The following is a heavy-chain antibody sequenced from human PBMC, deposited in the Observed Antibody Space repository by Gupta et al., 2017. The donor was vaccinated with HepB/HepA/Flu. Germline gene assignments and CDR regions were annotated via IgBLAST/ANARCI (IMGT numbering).Heavy chain of an antibody. CDR2: FDPDDAGS. V-gene: IGHV1-24*01. J-gene: IGHJ3*02. Sequence: QVKLLQSGAEVKKPGASVKVPCKVSGYNFTELSIHWVRQAPEKGLEWIGGFDPDDAGSIYAQKFEGRVTMTEDTSTDTAYMELTSLTSEDTAVYYCVIPTHYGDFREAFNIWGQGTLVTVSS. CDR1: GYNFTELS. CDR3: VIPTHYGDFREAFNI. D-gene: IGHD4-17*01.